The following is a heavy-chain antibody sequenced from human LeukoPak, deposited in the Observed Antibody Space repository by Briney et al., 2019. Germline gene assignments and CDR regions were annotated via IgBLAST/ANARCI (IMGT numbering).Heavy chain of an antibody. Sequence: GGSLRLSCAASEFIFSDYDMHWVRQAPGEGLEWVALIRYDGRSEYYSGYMQGRFTISRDNSKNNLFLNMNNLGPEDTAVYFCARTRLGTSTSFYFDLWGQGTPITVSS. CDR1: EFIFSDYD. J-gene: IGHJ4*02. V-gene: IGHV3-30*02. CDR2: IRYDGRSE. D-gene: IGHD1-26*01. CDR3: ARTRLGTSTSFYFDL.